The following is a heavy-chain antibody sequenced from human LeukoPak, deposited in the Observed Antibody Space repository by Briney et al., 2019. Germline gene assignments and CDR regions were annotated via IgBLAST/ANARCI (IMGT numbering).Heavy chain of an antibody. CDR2: IYYSGST. D-gene: IGHD6-6*01. CDR3: ARGRKLDTYYYYYYMDV. J-gene: IGHJ6*03. V-gene: IGHV4-59*01. CDR1: GGSISSYY. Sequence: SETLSHTCTVSGGSISSYYWSWIRQPPGKGLEWIGHIYYSGSTNYNPSLKSRVTISVDTSKNQFSLKLSSVTAADTAVYYCARGRKLDTYYYYYYMDVWGKGTTVTVSS.